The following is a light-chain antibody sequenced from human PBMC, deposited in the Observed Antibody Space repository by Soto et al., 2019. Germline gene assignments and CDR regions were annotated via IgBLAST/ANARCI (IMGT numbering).Light chain of an antibody. V-gene: IGKV1-5*03. J-gene: IGKJ4*01. CDR1: QSISSW. CDR2: KAS. Sequence: DIPMTQSPSTLSASVGDRVTITCRASQSISSWLAWYQQKPGKAPILLIYKASSLESGVPSRFSGSGSGTEFTLTISSLQPDDFATYYCQQYHSYSLTFGGGTKVEIK. CDR3: QQYHSYSLT.